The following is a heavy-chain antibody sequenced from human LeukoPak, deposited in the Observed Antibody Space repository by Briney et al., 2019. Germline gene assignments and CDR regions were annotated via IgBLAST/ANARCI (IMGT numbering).Heavy chain of an antibody. CDR1: GYSISSGYY. CDR3: ARSGYD. Sequence: SXXLSLTCTVSGYSISSGYYWGWIRPPPGKGLEWIGSIYHSGSTYYNPSLKSRVTISVDTSKNQFSLKLSSVTAADTAVYYCARSGYDWGQGTLVTVSS. V-gene: IGHV4-38-2*02. CDR2: IYHSGST. D-gene: IGHD3-10*01. J-gene: IGHJ4*02.